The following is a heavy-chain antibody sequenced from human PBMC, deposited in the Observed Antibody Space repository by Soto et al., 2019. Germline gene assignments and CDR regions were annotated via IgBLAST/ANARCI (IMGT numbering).Heavy chain of an antibody. J-gene: IGHJ4*02. V-gene: IGHV4-30-4*01. D-gene: IGHD2-21*02. Sequence: QVQLQESGPGLVKPSQTLSLTCTVSGGSISSGDYYWSWIRQPPGKGLEWIGYISYSGSTYYNPSLKSRLTISVDTSKSPFSLNLNSVTAADTAVYYCARALLVVVTAIPVGELFDYWGQGTLVTVSS. CDR2: ISYSGST. CDR1: GGSISSGDYY. CDR3: ARALLVVVTAIPVGELFDY.